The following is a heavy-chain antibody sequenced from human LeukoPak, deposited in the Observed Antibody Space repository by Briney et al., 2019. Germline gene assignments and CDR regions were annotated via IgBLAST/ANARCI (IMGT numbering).Heavy chain of an antibody. CDR1: GGSVSNYY. Sequence: SGTLSLTCTVSGGSVSNYYWSWIRQPAGKGLEWIGRIYTSGSTNYNPSLQSRVTMSVDPSKNQFFLRLRSVTAADTAVYYCARAYYGSGVVNAFDIWGQGTMVTVSS. CDR2: IYTSGST. D-gene: IGHD3-10*01. CDR3: ARAYYGSGVVNAFDI. V-gene: IGHV4-4*07. J-gene: IGHJ3*02.